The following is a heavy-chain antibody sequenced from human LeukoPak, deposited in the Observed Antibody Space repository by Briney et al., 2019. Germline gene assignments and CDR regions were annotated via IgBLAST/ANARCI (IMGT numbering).Heavy chain of an antibody. D-gene: IGHD3-10*01. Sequence: PGGSLRLSCAASGFTFDDYGMSWVRQVPGKGLEWVSGISWNGGSTGYVDSVKGRFTISRDNSKNTLYLQMNSLRAEDTAVYYCAKGTERYREVSSFDSWGQGTQVTVSS. CDR3: AKGTERYREVSSFDS. V-gene: IGHV3-20*04. CDR1: GFTFDDYG. J-gene: IGHJ4*02. CDR2: ISWNGGST.